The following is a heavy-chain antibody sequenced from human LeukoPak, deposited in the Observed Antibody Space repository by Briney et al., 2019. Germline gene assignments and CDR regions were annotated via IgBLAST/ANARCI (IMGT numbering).Heavy chain of an antibody. CDR1: GFTFSKYW. CDR2: VKEDGREK. CDR3: AREVVDTAMVDY. V-gene: IGHV3-7*01. D-gene: IGHD5-18*01. Sequence: GGSLRLSCAASGFTFSKYWLSWVRQTPGKGLEWVANVKEDGREKYYVDSVKGRFTISRDSAKNALSLQMNSLRAEDTAVYYCAREVVDTAMVDYWGQGTLVTVSS. J-gene: IGHJ4*02.